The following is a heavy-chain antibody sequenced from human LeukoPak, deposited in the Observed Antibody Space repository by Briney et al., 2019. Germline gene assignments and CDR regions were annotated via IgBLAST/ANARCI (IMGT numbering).Heavy chain of an antibody. CDR3: RVAAANYYHYYGMDV. Sequence: GGSLRLSCSASGFTFSSYAVHWVRQAPGKELEYVSAISSNGGATHYADSLKGRFTISRDNSKSTLYLQMSSLRVEDTAVYYCRVAAANYYHYYGMDVWGKGTTVTVSS. D-gene: IGHD6-13*01. CDR2: ISSNGGAT. V-gene: IGHV3-64D*06. CDR1: GFTFSSYA. J-gene: IGHJ6*04.